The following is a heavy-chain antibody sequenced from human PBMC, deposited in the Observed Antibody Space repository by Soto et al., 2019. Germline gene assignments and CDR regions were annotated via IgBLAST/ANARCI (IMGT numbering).Heavy chain of an antibody. CDR2: IWYDGSNK. J-gene: IGHJ6*02. CDR1: GFTFSSYG. V-gene: IGHV3-33*01. D-gene: IGHD2-21*02. Sequence: GGSLRLSCAASGFTFSSYGMHWVRQAPGKGLEWVAVIWYDGSNKYYADSVKGRFTISRDNSKNTLYLQMNSLRAEDTAVYYCARDAVVVVTATRPNWGYYGMDVWGQGTTVTVSS. CDR3: ARDAVVVVTATRPNWGYYGMDV.